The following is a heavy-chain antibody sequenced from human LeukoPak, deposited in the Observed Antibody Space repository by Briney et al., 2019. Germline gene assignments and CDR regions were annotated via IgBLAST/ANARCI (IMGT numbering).Heavy chain of an antibody. V-gene: IGHV4-38-2*02. CDR2: IYHSGST. CDR3: ASSWYPLVSYFDY. D-gene: IGHD6-13*01. J-gene: IGHJ4*02. CDR1: GYSISSGYY. Sequence: SETLSLTCTVSGYSISSGYYWGWIRQPPGKGLEWIGSIYHSGSTYYNPSLKSRVTISVDTSKNQFSLKLSSVTAADTAVYYCASSWYPLVSYFDYWGQGTLVTVSS.